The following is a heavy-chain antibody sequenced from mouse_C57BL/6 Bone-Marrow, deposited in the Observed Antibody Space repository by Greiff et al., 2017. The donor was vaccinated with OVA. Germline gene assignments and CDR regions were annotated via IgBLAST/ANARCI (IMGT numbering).Heavy chain of an antibody. D-gene: IGHD1-1*01. V-gene: IGHV5-16*01. CDR1: GFTFSDYY. CDR2: INYDGSST. J-gene: IGHJ1*03. Sequence: EVKVVESEGGLVQPGSSMKLSCTASGFTFSDYYMAWVRQVPEKGLEWVANINYDGSSTYYLDSLKSRFIISRDNAKNILYLQMSSLKSEDTATYYCARGKDGSSYDGYFDVWGTGTTVTVSS. CDR3: ARGKDGSSYDGYFDV.